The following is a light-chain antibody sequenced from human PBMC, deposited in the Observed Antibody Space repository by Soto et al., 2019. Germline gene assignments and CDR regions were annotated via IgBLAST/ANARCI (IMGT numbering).Light chain of an antibody. CDR2: EVS. V-gene: IGLV2-14*01. CDR3: SSYTSSGTYV. Sequence: AEPASVSGSHGQSVTISCTGTSSDVGNYKYVSWYQQHPGKAPKLMIYEVSNRPSGVSNRFPGSKSGNTASLTISGPQAEDETDYYCSSYTSSGTYVFGTGTKVTVL. CDR1: SSDVGNYKY. J-gene: IGLJ1*01.